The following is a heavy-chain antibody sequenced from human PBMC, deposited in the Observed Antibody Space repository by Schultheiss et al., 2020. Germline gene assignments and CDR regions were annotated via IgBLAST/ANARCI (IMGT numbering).Heavy chain of an antibody. Sequence: SVKVSCKASGFTFTSSAMQWVRQARGQRLEWIGWIVVGSGNTNYAQKFQERVTITRDMSTSTAYMELSSLRSEDTAVYYCARYNWNYPDSYFDYWGQGTLVTVSS. D-gene: IGHD1-7*01. CDR3: ARYNWNYPDSYFDY. V-gene: IGHV1-58*02. CDR1: GFTFTSSA. J-gene: IGHJ4*02. CDR2: IVVGSGNT.